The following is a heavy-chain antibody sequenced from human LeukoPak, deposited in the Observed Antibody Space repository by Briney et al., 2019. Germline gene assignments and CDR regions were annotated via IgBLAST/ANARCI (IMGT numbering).Heavy chain of an antibody. CDR3: ARVVVAADRINWFDP. V-gene: IGHV3-21*01. Sequence: PGGSLRLSCAASGFTFSSYSMNWVRQAPGKGLEWVPSISSSSSYIYYADSVKGRFTISRDNAKNSLYLQMNSLRAEDTAVYYCARVVVAADRINWFDPWGQGTLVTVSS. CDR2: ISSSSSYI. D-gene: IGHD2-15*01. J-gene: IGHJ5*02. CDR1: GFTFSSYS.